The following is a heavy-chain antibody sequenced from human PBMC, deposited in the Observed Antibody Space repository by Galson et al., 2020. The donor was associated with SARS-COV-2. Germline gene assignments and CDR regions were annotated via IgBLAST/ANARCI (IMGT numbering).Heavy chain of an antibody. Sequence: GESLKISCAASGFTFTAYWMHWVRQTPGRGLEWVATIKADGSEIYYVDSVKGRFTISRDNAKNSVYLQMNSLRAEDTAVYYCAGAPGVTMVRGTEAFDIWGQGTMVAVSS. CDR3: AGAPGVTMVRGTEAFDI. CDR1: GFTFTAYW. CDR2: IKADGSEI. V-gene: IGHV3-7*04. J-gene: IGHJ3*02. D-gene: IGHD3-10*01.